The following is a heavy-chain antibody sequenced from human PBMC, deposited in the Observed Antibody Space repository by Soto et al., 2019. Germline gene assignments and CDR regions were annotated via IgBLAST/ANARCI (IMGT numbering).Heavy chain of an antibody. CDR3: ARDRIQLWSARVDDAFDI. V-gene: IGHV1-3*01. J-gene: IGHJ3*02. Sequence: ASVKVSCKASGYTFTSYAMHWVRQAPGQRLEWMGWINAGNGNTNYAQKLQGRVTMTTDTSTSTAYMELRSLRSDDTAVYYCARDRIQLWSARVDDAFDIWGQGTTVTVSS. CDR2: INAGNGNT. CDR1: GYTFTSYA. D-gene: IGHD5-18*01.